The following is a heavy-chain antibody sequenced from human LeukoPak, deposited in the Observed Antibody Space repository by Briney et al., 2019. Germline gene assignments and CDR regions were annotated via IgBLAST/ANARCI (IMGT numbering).Heavy chain of an antibody. CDR3: AKEGMVEMATIGPFDY. Sequence: GGCLRLSCIASGFTLSTSWMSWVRQAPGKGLEWVANINQDSSEKLYVDSVKGRFTISRDNAKNTLYLQMNSLRAEDTAVYYCAKEGMVEMATIGPFDYWGQGTLVTVSS. D-gene: IGHD5-24*01. CDR1: GFTLSTSW. CDR2: INQDSSEK. V-gene: IGHV3-7*03. J-gene: IGHJ4*02.